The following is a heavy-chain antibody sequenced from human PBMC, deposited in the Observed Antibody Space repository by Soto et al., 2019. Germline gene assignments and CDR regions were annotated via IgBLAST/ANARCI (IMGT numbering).Heavy chain of an antibody. Sequence: PSETLSLICTVSGGSISSYYWSWIRQPPGKGLEWIGYIYYSGSTNYNPSLKSRVTISVDTSKNQFSLKLSSVTAADTAVYYCARTGCQIGCDYYGMDVWGQGTTVTVSS. D-gene: IGHD2-2*01. CDR1: GGSISSYY. J-gene: IGHJ6*02. CDR3: ARTGCQIGCDYYGMDV. V-gene: IGHV4-59*01. CDR2: IYYSGST.